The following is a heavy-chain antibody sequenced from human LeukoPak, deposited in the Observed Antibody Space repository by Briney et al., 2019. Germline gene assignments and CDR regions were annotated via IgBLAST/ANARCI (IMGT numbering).Heavy chain of an antibody. V-gene: IGHV4-4*07. Sequence: SETLSLTCTVSGGSISSYYWSWIRQPAGKGPEWIGRIYTSGSTNYNPSLKSRVTMSVDTSKNQFSLKLSSVTAADTAVYYCAREIAAAGTIDYWGQGTLVTVSS. D-gene: IGHD6-13*01. J-gene: IGHJ4*02. CDR3: AREIAAAGTIDY. CDR1: GGSISSYY. CDR2: IYTSGST.